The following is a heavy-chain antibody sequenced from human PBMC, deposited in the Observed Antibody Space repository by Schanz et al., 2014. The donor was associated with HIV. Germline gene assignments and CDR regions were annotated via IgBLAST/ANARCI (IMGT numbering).Heavy chain of an antibody. V-gene: IGHV3-9*01. Sequence: GQLVESGGDLVQPGRSLRLSCAATGFTFHDYAMHWVRQAPGKGLEWVSGISWNGGSVGYVDSVKGRFIISRDTAKNALSLQINSLSPEHTALYYCAKGRRGRGALYGGMDVWGQGTTVTVSS. CDR2: ISWNGGSV. D-gene: IGHD2-8*01. CDR3: AKGRRGRGALYGGMDV. J-gene: IGHJ6*02. CDR1: GFTFHDYA.